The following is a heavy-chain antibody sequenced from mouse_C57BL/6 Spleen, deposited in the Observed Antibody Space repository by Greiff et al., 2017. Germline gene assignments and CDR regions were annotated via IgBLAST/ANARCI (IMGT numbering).Heavy chain of an antibody. V-gene: IGHV1-69*01. Sequence: QVQLQQPGAELVMPGASVKLSCKASGYTFTRYWMHWVKQRPGQGLEWIGEIDPSDSYTNYNQKFKGKSTLTVDKSSSTAYMQLSSLTSEDSAVYYCARSGGSLAMDYWGQGTSVTVSS. CDR1: GYTFTRYW. J-gene: IGHJ4*01. D-gene: IGHD3-1*01. CDR3: ARSGGSLAMDY. CDR2: IDPSDSYT.